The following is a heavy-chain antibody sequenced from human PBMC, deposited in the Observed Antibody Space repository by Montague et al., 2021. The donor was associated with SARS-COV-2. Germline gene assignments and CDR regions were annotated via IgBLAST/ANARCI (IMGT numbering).Heavy chain of an antibody. Sequence: SETLSLTCAVYGGSFSGYYWSWIRQPPGKGLEWIGEINHSGSTNYNPSLESRVTISVDTSKNQFSLKLSSVTAADTAVYYCAMPYCSSTSCYLYYGMDVWGQGTTVTVSS. J-gene: IGHJ6*02. V-gene: IGHV4-34*01. CDR2: INHSGST. CDR3: AMPYCSSTSCYLYYGMDV. D-gene: IGHD2-2*01. CDR1: GGSFSGYY.